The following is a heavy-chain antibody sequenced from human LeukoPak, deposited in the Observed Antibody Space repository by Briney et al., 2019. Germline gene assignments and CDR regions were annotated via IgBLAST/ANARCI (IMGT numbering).Heavy chain of an antibody. J-gene: IGHJ4*02. V-gene: IGHV4-4*07. CDR1: GDSISSDY. CDR3: ATLVSTRYYFDY. Sequence: SETLSLTCTVSGDSISSDYWSWIRQPAGKGLEWIGRIYTSGSTNYNPSLKSRVTISIDTSKNQFSLRLTSVTAADTAVYFCATLVSTRYYFDYWGQGTLVTVSS. D-gene: IGHD5/OR15-5a*01. CDR2: IYTSGST.